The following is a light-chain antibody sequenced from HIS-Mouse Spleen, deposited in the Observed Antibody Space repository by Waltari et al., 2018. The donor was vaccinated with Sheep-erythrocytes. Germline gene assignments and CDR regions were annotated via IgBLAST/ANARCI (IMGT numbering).Light chain of an antibody. CDR3: CSYAGSYNHV. Sequence: QSALTQPRSVSGSHGQSVTIACPGTTSDVGVYNYVSWYQQHPGNAPKLMIYDVSKRPSGVPDRFSGSKSGNTASLTISGLQAEDEADYYCCSYAGSYNHVFATGTKVTVL. V-gene: IGLV2-11*01. J-gene: IGLJ1*01. CDR1: TSDVGVYNY. CDR2: DVS.